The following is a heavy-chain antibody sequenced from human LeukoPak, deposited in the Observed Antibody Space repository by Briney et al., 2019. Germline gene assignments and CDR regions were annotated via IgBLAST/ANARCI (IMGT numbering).Heavy chain of an antibody. CDR1: GFTFSSYE. J-gene: IGHJ5*02. CDR3: VRAHHPGGWFDP. CDR2: ISSSGSTI. V-gene: IGHV3-48*03. D-gene: IGHD3-10*01. Sequence: PGGSLRLSCAASGFTFSSYEMNWVRQAPGKGLEWVSYISSSGSTIYYADSVKGRFTISRDNAKNSLYLQMNSLTADDTAVHYCVRAHHPGGWFDPWGQGTLVTVSS.